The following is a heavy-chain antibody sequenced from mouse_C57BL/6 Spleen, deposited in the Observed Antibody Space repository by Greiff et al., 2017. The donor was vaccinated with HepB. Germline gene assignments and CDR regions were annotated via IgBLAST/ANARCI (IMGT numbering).Heavy chain of an antibody. D-gene: IGHD1-1*01. CDR3: ALYYGSSHYYAMDY. CDR2: INPNNGGT. V-gene: IGHV1-18*01. J-gene: IGHJ4*01. CDR1: GYTFTDYN. Sequence: EVQLQQSGPELVKPGASVKIPCKASGYTFTDYNMDWVKQSHGKSLEWIGDINPNNGGTIYNQKFKGKATLTVDKSSSPAYMELRSLTSEDTAVYYCALYYGSSHYYAMDYWGQGTSVTVSS.